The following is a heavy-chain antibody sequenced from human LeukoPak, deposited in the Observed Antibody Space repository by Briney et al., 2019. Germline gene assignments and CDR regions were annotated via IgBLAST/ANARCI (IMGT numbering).Heavy chain of an antibody. CDR2: VSWYGGST. CDR1: GFTFDDYA. CDR3: AKSASLGYDSSGPLDY. Sequence: GGSLRLSCAASGFTFDDYAMHWVRQAPGKGLEWVSLVSWYGGSTYYADSVKGRFTISRDNSKNSLYLQMNSLRAEDTALYYCAKSASLGYDSSGPLDYWGQGTLVTVSS. J-gene: IGHJ4*02. D-gene: IGHD3-22*01. V-gene: IGHV3-43D*04.